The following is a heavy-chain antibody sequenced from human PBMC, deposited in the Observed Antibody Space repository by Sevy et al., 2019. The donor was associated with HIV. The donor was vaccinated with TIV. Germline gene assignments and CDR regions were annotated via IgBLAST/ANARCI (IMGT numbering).Heavy chain of an antibody. D-gene: IGHD3-10*01. CDR1: RFTFNSYA. CDR2: ISYDGSFK. J-gene: IGHJ4*02. V-gene: IGHV3-30*04. Sequence: GGSLRLSCAASRFTFNSYAMYWVRQAPGKGLEWVAVISYDGSFKNYADSVKGRFTISRDNSKNTLYLQMNSLRREDTAVYYCAKVAGSGTYYSGDFDYWGQGTLVTVSS. CDR3: AKVAGSGTYYSGDFDY.